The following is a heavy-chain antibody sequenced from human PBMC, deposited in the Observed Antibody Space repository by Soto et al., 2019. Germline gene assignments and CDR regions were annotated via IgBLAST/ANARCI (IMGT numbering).Heavy chain of an antibody. CDR3: AKDLGAGGGSCFDS. V-gene: IGHV3-23*01. D-gene: IGHD2-15*01. J-gene: IGHJ5*01. Sequence: EVQLLEFGGGLVRPGGSLRLSCAPSGFTFSRYAMSWVRQAPGKGLEWVSAISGSGANTFYADSVKGRFTISRDNSKNTLWLQMNSLRVEDMATYYCAKDLGAGGGSCFDSWGQGTLVTVSS. CDR2: ISGSGANT. CDR1: GFTFSRYA.